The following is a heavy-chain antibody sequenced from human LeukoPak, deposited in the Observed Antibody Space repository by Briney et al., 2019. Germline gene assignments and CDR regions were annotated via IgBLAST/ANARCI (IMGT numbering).Heavy chain of an antibody. CDR2: IKQDGSEK. CDR1: GFTFSSYW. CDR3: ARGNTPFDY. D-gene: IGHD2-2*02. J-gene: IGHJ4*02. V-gene: IGHV3-7*01. Sequence: GGSLRLSCEASGFTFSSYWMSWVRQAPGKGLEWVANIKQDGSEKYYVDSVKGRFTISRDNAKNSLYLQMNSLRAEDTAVYYCARGNTPFDYWGQGTLVTVSS.